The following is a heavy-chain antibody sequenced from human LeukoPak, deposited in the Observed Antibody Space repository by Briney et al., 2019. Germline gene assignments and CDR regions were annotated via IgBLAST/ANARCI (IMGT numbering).Heavy chain of an antibody. D-gene: IGHD6-13*01. CDR3: ARVVAAADIFDY. CDR2: INHSGST. J-gene: IGHJ4*02. Sequence: PSETLSLTCAVYGGSFSGYYWSWIRQPPGKGLEWIGEINHSGSTNYNPSLKSRVTISVDTSRNQFSLKLSSVTAADTAVYYCARVVAAADIFDYWGQGTLVTVSS. CDR1: GGSFSGYY. V-gene: IGHV4-34*01.